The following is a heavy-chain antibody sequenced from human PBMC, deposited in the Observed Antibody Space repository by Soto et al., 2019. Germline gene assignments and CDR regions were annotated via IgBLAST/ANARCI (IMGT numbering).Heavy chain of an antibody. V-gene: IGHV1-18*01. CDR3: AREGVAPYYYYGMDV. D-gene: IGHD5-12*01. J-gene: IGHJ6*02. CDR2: ISSYNGDT. Sequence: QVQLVQSGAEVKKPGASVKVSCKASGYTFTRSGISWVRQAPGQGPEWMGWISSYNGDTNYAQTFQGRVTMTTDTSTSTAYMELRSLRSDDTAVYYCAREGVAPYYYYGMDVLGQGTPVTVSS. CDR1: GYTFTRSG.